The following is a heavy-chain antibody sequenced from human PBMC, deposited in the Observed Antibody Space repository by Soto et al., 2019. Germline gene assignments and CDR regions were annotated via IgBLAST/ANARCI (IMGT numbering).Heavy chain of an antibody. V-gene: IGHV3-21*02. D-gene: IGHD2-21*01. CDR2: ISTGSSYI. Sequence: EVQLVGSGGGLVKPGGSLRLSCAAAGHTFSSYTLNWIRQAPGKGLEWVSSISTGSSYIHYADSARGRFTTSRDNAKKLLFLQMNSLRAEDTADYYCATSIAVAAPFDYWGQGTPVSVSS. CDR3: ATSIAVAAPFDY. CDR1: GHTFSSYT. J-gene: IGHJ4*02.